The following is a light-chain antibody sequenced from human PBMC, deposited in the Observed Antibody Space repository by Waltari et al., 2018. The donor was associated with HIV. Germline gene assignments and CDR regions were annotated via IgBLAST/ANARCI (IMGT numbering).Light chain of an antibody. CDR3: QQSYSLPQT. CDR1: QIITNY. Sequence: DIQMTQSPSSLSASVGDRVTITCRASQIITNYLNRYQKKPGKAPTVLIYAASILQSGVPARFSGSGYGTDFTLIITRLQPEDSATYYCQQSYSLPQTFGQGTKVEIK. V-gene: IGKV1-39*01. CDR2: AAS. J-gene: IGKJ1*01.